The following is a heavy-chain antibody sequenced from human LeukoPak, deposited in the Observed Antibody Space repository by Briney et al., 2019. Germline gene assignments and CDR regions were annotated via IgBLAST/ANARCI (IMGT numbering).Heavy chain of an antibody. V-gene: IGHV3-11*01. CDR1: GFILSDYS. CDR3: ARDSTPPNYTSGKNDAFDI. CDR2: ISDSGTII. J-gene: IGHJ3*02. D-gene: IGHD3-10*01. Sequence: GASLRLSRAASGFILSDYSMSWIRQAPGKGLERLSYISDSGTIIHNADSVRGRFTISRDSAKNSLFLQMNSLRADDTAVYYCARDSTPPNYTSGKNDAFDIWGQGTLVSVSS.